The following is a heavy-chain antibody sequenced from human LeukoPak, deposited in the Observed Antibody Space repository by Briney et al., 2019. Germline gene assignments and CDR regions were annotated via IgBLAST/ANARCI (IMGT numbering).Heavy chain of an antibody. CDR3: ARTYYYDSSGYNFDY. CDR1: GYTFTSYY. D-gene: IGHD3-22*01. CDR2: INPSGGST. Sequence: GASVKVSCKASGYTFTSYYMHWVRQAPGQGLEWMGIINPSGGSTSYAQKFQGRVTMTRDTSTSTVYMELSSLRSEDTAAYYCARTYYYDSSGYNFDYWGQGTLVTVSS. V-gene: IGHV1-46*01. J-gene: IGHJ4*02.